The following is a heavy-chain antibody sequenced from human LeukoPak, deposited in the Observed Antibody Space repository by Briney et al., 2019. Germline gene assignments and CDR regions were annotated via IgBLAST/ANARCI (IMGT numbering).Heavy chain of an antibody. CDR3: ARLRTSYGHMENFDY. V-gene: IGHV5-51*01. CDR2: IYPGDSDT. CDR1: GYSFTSYW. J-gene: IGHJ4*02. D-gene: IGHD5-18*01. Sequence: GESLKISCQGFGYSFTSYWIGWARQMPGKGLEWMGVIYPGDSDTRYSPSFQGQVTISADKSISTAYLQWSSLKASDTAMYYCARLRTSYGHMENFDYWGQGTLVTVSS.